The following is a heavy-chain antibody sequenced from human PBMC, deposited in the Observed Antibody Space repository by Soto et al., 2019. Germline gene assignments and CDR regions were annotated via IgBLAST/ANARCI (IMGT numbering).Heavy chain of an antibody. Sequence: SVKVSCKASGGTFSSYTISWVRQAPGQGLEWMGRIIPILGIANYAQKFQGRVTITADKSTSTAYMELSSLRSEDTAVYYCASVNFGSPPDYFGQGTPVPVSS. D-gene: IGHD3-3*01. CDR3: ASVNFGSPPDY. V-gene: IGHV1-69*02. CDR2: IIPILGIA. J-gene: IGHJ4*01. CDR1: GGTFSSYT.